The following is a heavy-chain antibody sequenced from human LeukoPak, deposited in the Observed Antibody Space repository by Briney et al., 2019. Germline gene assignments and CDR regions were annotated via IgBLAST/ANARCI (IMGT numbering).Heavy chain of an antibody. Sequence: GGSLRLSCAACGFTVSSNYMSWVRQAPGKGLEWVSVIYSGGSTYYADSVKGRFTISRDNSKNTLYLQMNSLRAEDTAVYYCARDSLEDGYDYWGQGTLVTVSS. V-gene: IGHV3-53*01. CDR3: ARDSLEDGYDY. CDR1: GFTVSSNY. D-gene: IGHD3-22*01. CDR2: IYSGGST. J-gene: IGHJ4*02.